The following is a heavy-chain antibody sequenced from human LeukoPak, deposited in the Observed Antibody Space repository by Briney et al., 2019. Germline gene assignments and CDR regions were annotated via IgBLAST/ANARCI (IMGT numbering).Heavy chain of an antibody. CDR2: ISAYNGNT. D-gene: IGHD3-22*01. V-gene: IGHV1-18*04. CDR1: GYTFTGYY. Sequence: ASVKVSCKASGYTFTGYYMHWVRQAPGQGLEWMGWISAYNGNTNYAQKLQGRVTMTTDTSTSTAYMELRSLRSDDTAVYYCARADSSGYYPYYYYGMDVWGQGTTVTVSS. CDR3: ARADSSGYYPYYYYGMDV. J-gene: IGHJ6*02.